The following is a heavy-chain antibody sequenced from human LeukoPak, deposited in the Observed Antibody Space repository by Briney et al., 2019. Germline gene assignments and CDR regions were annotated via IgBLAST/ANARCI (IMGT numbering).Heavy chain of an antibody. CDR3: ARDLGLEAFDI. CDR1: GGSISSYY. J-gene: IGHJ3*02. Sequence: PSETLSLTCTVSGGSISSYYWSRIRQPPGKGLEWIGYIYYSGSTNYNPSLKSRVTISVDTSKNQFSLKLSSVTAADTAVYYCARDLGLEAFDIWGQGTMVTVSS. D-gene: IGHD3-22*01. CDR2: IYYSGST. V-gene: IGHV4-59*01.